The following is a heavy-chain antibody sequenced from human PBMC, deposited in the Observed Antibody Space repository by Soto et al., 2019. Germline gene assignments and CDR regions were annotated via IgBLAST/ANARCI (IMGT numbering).Heavy chain of an antibody. Sequence: SETLSLTCTVSGGSISSGGYYWSWIRQHPGKGLEWIGYIYYSGSTYYNPSLKSRVTISVDTSKNQFSLKLSSVTAADTAVYYCARADWSGYYYYGMDVWGQGTTVTVSS. J-gene: IGHJ6*02. CDR3: ARADWSGYYYYGMDV. CDR1: GGSISSGGYY. D-gene: IGHD3-3*01. CDR2: IYYSGST. V-gene: IGHV4-31*03.